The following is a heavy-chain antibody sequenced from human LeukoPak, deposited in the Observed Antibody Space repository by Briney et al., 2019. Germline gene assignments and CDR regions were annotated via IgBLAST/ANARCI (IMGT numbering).Heavy chain of an antibody. V-gene: IGHV3-53*01. CDR2: IYSGGST. Sequence: PGGSLRLSCAASGFTVSSNYMSWVRQAPGKGLEWVSVIYSGGSTYYADSVKGRFTISRDNSKNTLYLQMNSPRAEDTAVYYCASYDSSGYYVDYWGQGTLVTVSS. CDR3: ASYDSSGYYVDY. J-gene: IGHJ4*02. D-gene: IGHD3-22*01. CDR1: GFTVSSNY.